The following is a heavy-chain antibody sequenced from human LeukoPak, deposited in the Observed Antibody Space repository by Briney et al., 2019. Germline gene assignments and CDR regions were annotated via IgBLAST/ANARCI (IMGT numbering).Heavy chain of an antibody. J-gene: IGHJ6*02. CDR1: GYTFTGYY. CDR2: INPNSGGT. D-gene: IGHD5-12*01. V-gene: IGHV1-2*02. CDR3: ARERRITRIVATIPLTLDV. Sequence: ASVKVSCKASGYTFTGYYMHWVRQAPGQGLEWMGWINPNSGGTNDAQKFQGRVTMTRDTSISTAYMELSRLRSDDTAVYYCARERRITRIVATIPLTLDVWGQGTTVTVSS.